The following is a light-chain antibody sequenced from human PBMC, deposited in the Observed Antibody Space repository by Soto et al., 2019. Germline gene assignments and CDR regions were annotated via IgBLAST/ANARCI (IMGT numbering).Light chain of an antibody. CDR3: HQYYSTPWT. CDR2: WAS. J-gene: IGKJ1*01. V-gene: IGKV4-1*01. Sequence: DIVMTQSPDSLAVSLGERATINCKSSSNSKNSLAWYQQKPGQPPKLLITWASTRESGVPDRISGSGSETDFTLTSSSLQAGDVAVYYCHQYYSTPWTFGQGTKVEIK. CDR1: SNSKNS.